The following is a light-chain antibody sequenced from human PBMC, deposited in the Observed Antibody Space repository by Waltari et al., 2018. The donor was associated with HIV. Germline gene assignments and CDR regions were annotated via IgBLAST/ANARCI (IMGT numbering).Light chain of an antibody. J-gene: IGLJ2*01. CDR1: SGSIASNF. Sequence: NFMLTQAHSVSESPGKTVTISCTRSSGSIASNFVQWYQQRPGSAPTIVIYEDTDRPSGVPDRFSGSIDSSSNSASLTISGLKTEDEADYYCQSYDSSNHVVFGGGTKLTVL. CDR3: QSYDSSNHVV. V-gene: IGLV6-57*03. CDR2: EDT.